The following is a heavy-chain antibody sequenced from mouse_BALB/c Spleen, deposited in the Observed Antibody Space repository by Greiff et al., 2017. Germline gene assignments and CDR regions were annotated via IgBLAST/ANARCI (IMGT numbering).Heavy chain of an antibody. CDR2: IYPGDGDT. V-gene: IGHV1-80*01. Sequence: QVQGVESGAELVRPGSSVKISCKASGYAFSSYWMNWVKQRPGQGLEWIGQIYPGDGDTNYNGKFKGKATLTADKSSSTAYMQLSSLTSEDSAVYFCARYYGSSYGPFAYWGQGTLVTVSA. CDR3: ARYYGSSYGPFAY. D-gene: IGHD1-1*01. CDR1: GYAFSSYW. J-gene: IGHJ3*01.